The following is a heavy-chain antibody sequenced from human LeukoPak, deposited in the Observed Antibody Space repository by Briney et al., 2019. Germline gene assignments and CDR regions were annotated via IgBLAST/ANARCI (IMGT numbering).Heavy chain of an antibody. Sequence: GESLKISCVAPGYSFTNYWIGWVRQMPGKGLEWMGIIYPGNSDIRISPSFQGQVTISADKSTSTAYLQWSSLKASDTAIYYCAREGGHDNRYFNFWGQGSLVTVSS. J-gene: IGHJ4*02. D-gene: IGHD3-16*01. CDR2: IYPGNSDI. CDR3: AREGGHDNRYFNF. CDR1: GYSFTNYW. V-gene: IGHV5-51*01.